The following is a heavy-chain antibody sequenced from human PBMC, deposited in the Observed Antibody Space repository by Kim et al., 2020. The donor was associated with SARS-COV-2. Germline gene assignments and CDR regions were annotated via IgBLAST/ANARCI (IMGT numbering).Heavy chain of an antibody. J-gene: IGHJ6*02. V-gene: IGHV4-34*13. Sequence: NYNPSLKSRVTISIDTSKNQFSLILNSVSAADAAIYYCGRGPKYNGLDVWGQGTTVTVSS. D-gene: IGHD1-1*01. CDR3: GRGPKYNGLDV.